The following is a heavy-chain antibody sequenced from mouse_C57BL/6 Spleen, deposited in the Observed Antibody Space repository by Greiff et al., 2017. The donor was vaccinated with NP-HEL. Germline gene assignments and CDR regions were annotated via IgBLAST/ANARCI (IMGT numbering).Heavy chain of an antibody. CDR3: ARLGDSNFYFDY. D-gene: IGHD2-5*01. V-gene: IGHV1-42*01. CDR1: GYSFTGYY. Sequence: VQLQQSGPELVKPGASVKISCKASGYSFTGYYMNWVKQSPEKSLEWIGEINPSTGGTTYKQKFKAKATLTVDKSSSTAYMQRKSLTSEDSAVYYCARLGDSNFYFDYWGQGTTLTVSS. CDR2: INPSTGGT. J-gene: IGHJ2*01.